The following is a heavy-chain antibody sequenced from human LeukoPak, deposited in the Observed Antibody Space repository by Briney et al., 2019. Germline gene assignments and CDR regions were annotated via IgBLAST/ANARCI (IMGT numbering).Heavy chain of an antibody. J-gene: IGHJ5*02. Sequence: GGSLRLSCTASGFTFGDYAMSWVRQAPGKGLEWVGFIRSKAYGGTTEYAASVKGRFTISRDDSKSIAYLQMSSLKTEDTAVYYCTSRAERDIVVVPAAWGQGTLVTVSS. CDR3: TSRAERDIVVVPAA. CDR1: GFTFGDYA. CDR2: IRSKAYGGTT. D-gene: IGHD2-2*01. V-gene: IGHV3-49*04.